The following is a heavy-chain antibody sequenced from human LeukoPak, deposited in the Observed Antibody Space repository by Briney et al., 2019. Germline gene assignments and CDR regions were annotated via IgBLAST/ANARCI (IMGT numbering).Heavy chain of an antibody. D-gene: IGHD2-2*03. J-gene: IGHJ6*03. V-gene: IGHV4-38-2*02. CDR3: ARDGWYYYYYMDV. CDR1: GGSISSYY. CDR2: IYHSGST. Sequence: SEALSLTCTVSGGSISSYYWSWIRQPPGKGLEWIGSIYHSGSTYYNPSLKSRVTISVDTSKNQFSLKLSSVTAADTAVYYCARDGWYYYYYMDVWGKGTTVTVSS.